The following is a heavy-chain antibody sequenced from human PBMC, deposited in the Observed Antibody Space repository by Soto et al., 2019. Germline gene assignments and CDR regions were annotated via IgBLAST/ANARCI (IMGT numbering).Heavy chain of an antibody. D-gene: IGHD5-12*01. V-gene: IGHV1-69*01. CDR2: IIPIFGTS. J-gene: IGHJ5*02. CDR1: GGTFSNYA. CDR3: ASRPRNGYNT. Sequence: QVQLVQSGAELKKPGSLVKVSCKSSGGTFSNYAITWVRQAPGQGLEWMGGIIPIFGTSNYAQKFQGRVTFTADESITTTYMELSSLKSEDTAVYYCASRPRNGYNTWGQGTLVTVSS.